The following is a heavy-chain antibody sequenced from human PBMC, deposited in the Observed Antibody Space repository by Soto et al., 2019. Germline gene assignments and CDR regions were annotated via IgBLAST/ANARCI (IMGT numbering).Heavy chain of an antibody. J-gene: IGHJ1*01. V-gene: IGHV1-46*03. CDR2: INPSGGST. CDR3: ARVYPFDTHYDDVGHNLLSL. CDR1: GYTFTSYY. Sequence: ASVKVSCKASGYTFTSYYMHWVRQAPGQGLEWMGIINPSGGSTSYAQKFQGRVTMTRDTSTSTVYMELSSLRSEDTAVYYCARVYPFDTHYDDVGHNLLSLRGQGTLVPGSS. D-gene: IGHD3-16*01.